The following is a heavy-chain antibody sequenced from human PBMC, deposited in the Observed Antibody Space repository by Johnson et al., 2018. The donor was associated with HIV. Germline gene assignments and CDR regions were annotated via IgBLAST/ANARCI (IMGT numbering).Heavy chain of an antibody. J-gene: IGHJ3*02. CDR2: MSWSSGSI. V-gene: IGHV3-9*01. CDR3: ARGRMHFLEGGAFDI. D-gene: IGHD3-3*01. Sequence: VQLVESGGGLVQPGRSLRLSCAASGFTFDDYAMHWVRQAPGKGLEWVSGMSWSSGSIAYADSVRGRFTTSRDNAKNSLYLQMNSLRTEDTAVYHCARGRMHFLEGGAFDIWGQGTMVTVSS. CDR1: GFTFDDYA.